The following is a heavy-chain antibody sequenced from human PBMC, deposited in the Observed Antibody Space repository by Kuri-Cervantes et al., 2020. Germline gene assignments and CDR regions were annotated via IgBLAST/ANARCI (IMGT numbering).Heavy chain of an antibody. CDR1: GGSIRPYY. D-gene: IGHD6-13*01. Sequence: GSLRLPCTVSGGSIRPYYWSWIRQPPGKGLEWIGYIYYRGSTNYNPSLKSRVTISVHTSMNQFYLRLSSMTTADTAVYYCARGVWQQPVRGALDVWGQGTRVT. J-gene: IGHJ3*01. V-gene: IGHV4-59*01. CDR2: IYYRGST. CDR3: ARGVWQQPVRGALDV.